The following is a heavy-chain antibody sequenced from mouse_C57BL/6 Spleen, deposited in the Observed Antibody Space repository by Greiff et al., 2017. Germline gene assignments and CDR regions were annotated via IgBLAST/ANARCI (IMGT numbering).Heavy chain of an antibody. V-gene: IGHV6-6*01. CDR2: IRNKANNHAT. J-gene: IGHJ3*01. Sequence: EVKLMESGGGLVQPGGSMKLSCAASGFTFSDAWMDWVRQSPEKGLEWVAEIRNKANNHATYYAESVKGRFTISRDDSKSSVYLQMNSLRAEDTGIYYCTLPYDGYPAWFAYWGQGTLVTVSA. D-gene: IGHD2-3*01. CDR3: TLPYDGYPAWFAY. CDR1: GFTFSDAW.